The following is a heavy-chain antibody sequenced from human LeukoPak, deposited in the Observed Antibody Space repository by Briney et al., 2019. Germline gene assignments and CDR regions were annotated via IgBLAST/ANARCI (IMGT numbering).Heavy chain of an antibody. Sequence: SLRLSCAASGFTFSSYAMHWVRQAPGKGLEYVLAISCNWGRTNYANSVKGRFTISRDNSKNTLYLQMGSLRAEDMAVYYCARSWSYSSGWYAALDYWGQGTLVTVSS. D-gene: IGHD6-19*01. CDR1: GFTFSSYA. CDR3: ARSWSYSSGWYAALDY. J-gene: IGHJ4*02. V-gene: IGHV3-64*01. CDR2: ISCNWGRT.